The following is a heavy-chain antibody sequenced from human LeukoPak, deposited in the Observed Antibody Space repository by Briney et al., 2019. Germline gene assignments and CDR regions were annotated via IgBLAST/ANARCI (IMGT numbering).Heavy chain of an antibody. D-gene: IGHD3-3*01. J-gene: IGHJ4*02. CDR3: GTAFGVMDLDY. V-gene: IGHV1-2*02. CDR1: GYTFTAYF. CDR2: INPNSGGT. Sequence: ASVKVSCKASGYTFTAYFMHWVRQAPGQGLEWMAWINPNSGGTNSAQKFQGRVTMTRDTSISTAYMELSRLSSDDTAVYFCGTAFGVMDLDYWGQGTLVTVSS.